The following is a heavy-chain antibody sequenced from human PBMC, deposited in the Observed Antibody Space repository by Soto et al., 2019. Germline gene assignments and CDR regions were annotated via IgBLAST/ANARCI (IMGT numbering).Heavy chain of an antibody. Sequence: ASVKVSCKASGYTFTSYYMHWVRQAPGQGLEWMGIINPSGGSTSYAQKFQGRVTMTRDTSTSTVYMELSSLRSEDTAVYYCARARYSTEWLLYNPCYHRVEVWGPGTPFTVPS. V-gene: IGHV1-46*01. CDR2: INPSGGST. J-gene: IGHJ6*02. D-gene: IGHD3-3*01. CDR3: ARARYSTEWLLYNPCYHRVEV. CDR1: GYTFTSYY.